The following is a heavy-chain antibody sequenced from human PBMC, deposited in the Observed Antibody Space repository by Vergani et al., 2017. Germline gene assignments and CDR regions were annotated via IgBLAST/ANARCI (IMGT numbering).Heavy chain of an antibody. Sequence: QVQLVESGGGVVRRGGSLRLSCATSGFTLSNYDMQWIRQGPGKGLEFVAFIQFDGSNQYYADSVKGRFTLSRDFSKNPLYLQMNSLRTDDTATYYCSKHFRGWSIDYWGQGTQVIGSS. V-gene: IGHV3-30*02. CDR3: SKHFRGWSIDY. CDR1: GFTLSNYD. CDR2: IQFDGSNQ. J-gene: IGHJ4*02. D-gene: IGHD3-3*01.